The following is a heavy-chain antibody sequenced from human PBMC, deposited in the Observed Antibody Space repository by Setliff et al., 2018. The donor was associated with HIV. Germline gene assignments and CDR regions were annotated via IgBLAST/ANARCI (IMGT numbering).Heavy chain of an antibody. J-gene: IGHJ5*02. Sequence: PGGSLRLSCAASGFTFSSYEMNWVRQAPGKGLEWVSYISSSGSTIYYADSVKGRFTISRDNAKNSLYLQMNSLRVDDTAVYYCARTSTTTGTTLNWFDPWGQGTLVTVS. D-gene: IGHD1-1*01. CDR3: ARTSTTTGTTLNWFDP. CDR2: ISSSGSTI. V-gene: IGHV3-48*03. CDR1: GFTFSSYE.